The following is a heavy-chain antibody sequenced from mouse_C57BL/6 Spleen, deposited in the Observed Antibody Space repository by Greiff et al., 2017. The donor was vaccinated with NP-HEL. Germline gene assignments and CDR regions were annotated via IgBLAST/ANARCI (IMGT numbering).Heavy chain of an antibody. Sequence: EVQLQQSGAELVRPGASVKLSCTASGFNIKDYYMHWVKQRPEQGLEWIGRIDPEDGDTEYAPKFQGKTTMTADTSSNTAYLQLSSLTSEYTAVYYCTTYYYGSSYGEFAYWGQGTLVTVSA. CDR3: TTYYYGSSYGEFAY. CDR1: GFNIKDYY. V-gene: IGHV14-1*01. D-gene: IGHD1-1*01. CDR2: IDPEDGDT. J-gene: IGHJ3*01.